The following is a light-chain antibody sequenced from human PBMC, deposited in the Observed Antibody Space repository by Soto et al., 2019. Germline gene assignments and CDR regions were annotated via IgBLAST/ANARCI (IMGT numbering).Light chain of an antibody. CDR3: QQRSNWPGT. CDR1: QSVRSS. V-gene: IGKV3-11*01. Sequence: EIVLTQSPATLSLSPGERATLSCRATQSVRSSLAWYLQQPGQAPRLHIYDASKRATGIPARFSGSGSGTDFTLTISSLEPKDFAVDYCQQRSNWPGTCGQGTKVEIK. J-gene: IGKJ1*01. CDR2: DAS.